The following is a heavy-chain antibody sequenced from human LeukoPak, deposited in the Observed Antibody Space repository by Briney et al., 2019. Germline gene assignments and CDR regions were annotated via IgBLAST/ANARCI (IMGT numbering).Heavy chain of an antibody. Sequence: SETLSLTCTVSGGSISGYYWSWIRQPPGKGLEWIGYIYYSGSTNYNPSLKSRLTISVDTSKNLFSLKLSSVTAADTAVYYCARELRDYYDSSGYYSQAFGIWGQGTMVTVSS. V-gene: IGHV4-59*01. CDR2: IYYSGST. CDR3: ARELRDYYDSSGYYSQAFGI. D-gene: IGHD3-22*01. J-gene: IGHJ3*02. CDR1: GGSISGYY.